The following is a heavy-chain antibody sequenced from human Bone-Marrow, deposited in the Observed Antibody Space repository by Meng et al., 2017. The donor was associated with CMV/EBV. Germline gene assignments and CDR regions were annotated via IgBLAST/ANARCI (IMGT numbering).Heavy chain of an antibody. CDR3: ARDPGTRYCSGGSCYSNYYYGMDV. CDR1: GYTFTSYD. D-gene: IGHD2-15*01. V-gene: IGHV1-8*01. Sequence: ASVKVSCKASGYTFTSYDINWVRQATGQGLEWMGWMNPNSGNTGYAQKFQGRVTMTRNTSISTAYMELSSLRSEDTAVYYCARDPGTRYCSGGSCYSNYYYGMDVWGQGTTVTVSS. CDR2: MNPNSGNT. J-gene: IGHJ6*02.